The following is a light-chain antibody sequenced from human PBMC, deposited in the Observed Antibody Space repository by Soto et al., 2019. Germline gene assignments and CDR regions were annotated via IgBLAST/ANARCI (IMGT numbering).Light chain of an antibody. CDR3: QQYGSSRET. CDR1: QSVSSY. J-gene: IGKJ1*01. CDR2: DAS. Sequence: EIVLTQSPSTLSLSPGESATLSCRASQSVSSYLAWDQQKPGQAPRLLIYDASNRATGIPARFSGSGSGTDFTLTISRLEPEDFAVYYCQQYGSSRETFGQGTKV. V-gene: IGKV3-20*01.